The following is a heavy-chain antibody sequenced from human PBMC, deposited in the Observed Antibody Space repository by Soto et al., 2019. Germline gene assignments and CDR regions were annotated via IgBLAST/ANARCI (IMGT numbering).Heavy chain of an antibody. V-gene: IGHV3-48*02. J-gene: IGHJ4*02. CDR1: GFIFSKYS. D-gene: IGHD1-26*01. Sequence: GGSLRLSCGAPGFIFSKYSMNWVRQAPGKGLEWLSYISSNSVTIYYADSVRGRFTIFRDNAKNSLYLQMNSLRDEDTAVYYCAREDILGTRSFDYWGQGALVTVPQ. CDR3: AREDILGTRSFDY. CDR2: ISSNSVTI.